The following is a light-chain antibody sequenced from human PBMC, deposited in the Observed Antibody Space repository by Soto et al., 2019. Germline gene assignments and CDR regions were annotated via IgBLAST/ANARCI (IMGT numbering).Light chain of an antibody. V-gene: IGKV3-20*01. J-gene: IGKJ1*01. Sequence: EIVLPQSPGTLSLSPGERATLSCRASQSVSSSYLAWYQQKPGQAPRLLIYGASSRATGIPDRFSGSGSGTDFTRTISRLEPEDFAVYFCHQYGTSPRTFGHGTKVEIK. CDR3: HQYGTSPRT. CDR1: QSVSSSY. CDR2: GAS.